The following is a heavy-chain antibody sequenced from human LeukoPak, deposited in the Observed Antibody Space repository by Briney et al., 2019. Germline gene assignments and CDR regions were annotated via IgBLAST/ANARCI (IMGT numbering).Heavy chain of an antibody. CDR2: ISGSGGST. CDR1: GFTFSSYG. J-gene: IGHJ6*02. CDR3: ARGAGSGSYPTGYYYGMDV. D-gene: IGHD1-26*01. V-gene: IGHV3-23*01. Sequence: TGGSLRLSCAASGFTFSSYGMHWVRQAPGKGLEWVSAISGSGGSTYYADSVKGRFTISRDNSKNTLYLQMNSLRAEDTAVYYCARGAGSGSYPTGYYYGMDVWGQGTTVTVSS.